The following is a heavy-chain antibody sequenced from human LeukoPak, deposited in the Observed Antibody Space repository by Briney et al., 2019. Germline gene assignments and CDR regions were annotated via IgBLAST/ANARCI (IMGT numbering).Heavy chain of an antibody. CDR2: IYYSGST. CDR3: ARMVRGVIVAFDI. D-gene: IGHD3-10*01. J-gene: IGHJ3*02. Sequence: KPSQTLSLTCTVSGGSISGGGYYWSWIRQHPGKGLEWIGYIYYSGSTYYNPSLKSRVTISVDTSKNQFSLKLSSVTAADTAVYYCARMVRGVIVAFDIWGQGTMVTVSS. CDR1: GGSISGGGYY. V-gene: IGHV4-31*03.